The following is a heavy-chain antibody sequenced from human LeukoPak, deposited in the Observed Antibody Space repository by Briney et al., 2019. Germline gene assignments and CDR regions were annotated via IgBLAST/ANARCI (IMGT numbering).Heavy chain of an antibody. Sequence: GASVTVSCKVSGYTLTELSMHWVRQAPGKGLEWMGGFDPEDGETIYAQKFQGRVTMTEDTSTDTAYMEPSSLRSEDTAVYYCATDLKRFGWELSEISAFDIWGQGTMVTVSS. J-gene: IGHJ3*02. CDR1: GYTLTELS. CDR3: ATDLKRFGWELSEISAFDI. V-gene: IGHV1-24*01. D-gene: IGHD1-26*01. CDR2: FDPEDGET.